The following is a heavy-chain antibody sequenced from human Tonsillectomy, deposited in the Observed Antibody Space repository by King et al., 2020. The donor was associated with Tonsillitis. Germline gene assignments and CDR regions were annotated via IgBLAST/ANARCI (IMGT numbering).Heavy chain of an antibody. CDR1: GGTFSSYG. J-gene: IGHJ6*02. CDR3: ARFSGGSPYRTSYSSYAMDV. D-gene: IGHD3-10*01. CDR2: IIPIFGIA. V-gene: IGHV1-69*04. Sequence: QLVQSGAEVKKPGSSVKVSCKASGGTFSSYGISWVRQAPGQGLEWLGRIIPIFGIANYAQKFQGRVTITADKSTSTAYIELRSLRSEDTAGYYCARFSGGSPYRTSYSSYAMDVWGQGTTVTVSS.